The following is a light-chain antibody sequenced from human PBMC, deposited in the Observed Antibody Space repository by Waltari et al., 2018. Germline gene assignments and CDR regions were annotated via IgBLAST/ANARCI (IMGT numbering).Light chain of an antibody. CDR1: QSVSSN. Sequence: EIVLTQSPATLSVSQGERVTLSCRASQSVSSNLAWYQQKPGQAPRLIIYAASNRATGIPARFSGSGSGTEFTLTISSLQSEDFAVYYCQENNHWPPVWTFGQGTNVEIK. CDR2: AAS. CDR3: QENNHWPPVWT. V-gene: IGKV3-15*01. J-gene: IGKJ1*01.